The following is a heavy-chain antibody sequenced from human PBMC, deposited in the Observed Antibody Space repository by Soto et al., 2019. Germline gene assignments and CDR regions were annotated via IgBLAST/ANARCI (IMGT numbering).Heavy chain of an antibody. CDR1: GGTVSSYA. J-gene: IGHJ5*02. CDR3: ATGDRYSSSWYAVGWFDP. CDR2: IIPIFGTA. V-gene: IGHV1-69*01. Sequence: QVQLVQSGAEVKKPGSSVKVSCKASGGTVSSYAISWVRQAPGQGLEWMGGIIPIFGTANYAQKFQGRVTITADESTSTAYMELSSLRSEDTAVYYSATGDRYSSSWYAVGWFDPWGQGTLVTVSS. D-gene: IGHD6-13*01.